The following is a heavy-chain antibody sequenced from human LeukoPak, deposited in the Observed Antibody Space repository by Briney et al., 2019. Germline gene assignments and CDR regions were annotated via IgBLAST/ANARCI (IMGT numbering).Heavy chain of an antibody. Sequence: GASVKVSCKASGYTFTGYYMHWVRQAHGQGLEWMGRINPNSGGTNYAQKFQGRVTMTRDTSISTAYMELSRLRSDDTAVYYCAKGGWVAASPFDYWGQGTLVTVSS. CDR2: INPNSGGT. CDR3: AKGGWVAASPFDY. J-gene: IGHJ4*02. V-gene: IGHV1-2*06. D-gene: IGHD2-15*01. CDR1: GYTFTGYY.